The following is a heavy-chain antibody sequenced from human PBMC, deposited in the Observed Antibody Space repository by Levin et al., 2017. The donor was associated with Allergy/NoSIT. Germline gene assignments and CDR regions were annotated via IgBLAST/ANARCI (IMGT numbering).Heavy chain of an antibody. J-gene: IGHJ2*01. CDR3: ARDPSVAEHWYFGA. V-gene: IGHV1-69*08. CDR2: IIPTLGTT. CDR1: GGTSNAYS. D-gene: IGHD2-21*01. Sequence: KISCQASGGTSNAYSISWVRQAPGQGLEWMGRIIPTLGTTKYAQKFQDRVRMTADKATRTAYLELSGLRFEDMAVYYCARDPSVAEHWYFGAWGRGTLVTVSS.